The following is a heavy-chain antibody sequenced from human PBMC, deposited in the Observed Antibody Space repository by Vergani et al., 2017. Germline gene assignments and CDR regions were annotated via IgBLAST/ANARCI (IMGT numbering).Heavy chain of an antibody. V-gene: IGHV1-46*01. J-gene: IGHJ3*02. D-gene: IGHD6-13*01. CDR1: GYTFTSYY. Sequence: QVQLVQSGAEVKKPGASVKVSCKASGYTFTSYYMHWVRQAPGQGLEWVGIINPSGGSTSYAQKFQGRVTMTRDTSTSTVYMELSSLRSEDTAVYYCARQLGIVEGAFDIWGQGTMVTVST. CDR3: ARQLGIVEGAFDI. CDR2: INPSGGST.